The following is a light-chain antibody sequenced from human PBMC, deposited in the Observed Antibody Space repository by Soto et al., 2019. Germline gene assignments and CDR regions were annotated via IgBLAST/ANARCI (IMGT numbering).Light chain of an antibody. CDR2: EVS. J-gene: IGLJ1*01. Sequence: QSVLTQPPSASGSPGQSVTISCTGTSSDVGGYNYVSWYQQHPGKAPKLMIYEVSKRPSGVPDRFSGSKSGNTASLTVSGLQAEDKADYYCSSYAGNKNVFGTGTKVPVL. CDR3: SSYAGNKNV. V-gene: IGLV2-8*01. CDR1: SSDVGGYNY.